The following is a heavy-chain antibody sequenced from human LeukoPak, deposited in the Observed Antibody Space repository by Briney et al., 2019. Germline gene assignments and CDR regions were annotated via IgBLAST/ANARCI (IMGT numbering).Heavy chain of an antibody. V-gene: IGHV4-59*08. CDR2: IYYSGST. D-gene: IGHD3-22*01. J-gene: IGHJ4*02. Sequence: SETLSLTCTVSGGSISSYYWSWIRQPPGKGLEWIGYIYYSGSTSYNPSLKSRVTISVDTSKKQFSLKLSSVTAADTAVYYCARGLSPSGSEGVDRGQGTLVTVSS. CDR1: GGSISSYY. CDR3: ARGLSPSGSEGVD.